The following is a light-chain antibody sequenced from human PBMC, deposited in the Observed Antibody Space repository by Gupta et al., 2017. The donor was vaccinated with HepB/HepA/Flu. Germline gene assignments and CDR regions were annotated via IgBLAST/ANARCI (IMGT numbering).Light chain of an antibody. V-gene: IGKV1-5*03. CDR3: QQYNSHPIT. J-gene: IGKJ5*01. CDR2: KAS. Sequence: DIQMTQSPSTLSASVGDRVTITCRASQSISSWLAWYQQKPGKAPKLLIYKASSLESGVPSRCSGSGSGTEFTLTISSLQPDDFATYYCQQYNSHPITFGQGTRLEIK. CDR1: QSISSW.